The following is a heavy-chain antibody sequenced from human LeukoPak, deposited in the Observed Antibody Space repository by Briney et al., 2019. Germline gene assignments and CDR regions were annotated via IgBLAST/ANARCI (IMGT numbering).Heavy chain of an antibody. J-gene: IGHJ4*02. CDR3: ARTRTNYYFDY. CDR1: GYSFSDYS. V-gene: IGHV3-11*01. CDR2: ISSSGGTM. D-gene: IGHD1-1*01. Sequence: PGGSLRLSCAASGYSFSDYSISWIRQAPGKGLEWISYISSSGGTMTYADSVRGRFTISRDNAKNSLYLEMTSLRAVDTAVYYCARTRTNYYFDYWGQGTLVTSSS.